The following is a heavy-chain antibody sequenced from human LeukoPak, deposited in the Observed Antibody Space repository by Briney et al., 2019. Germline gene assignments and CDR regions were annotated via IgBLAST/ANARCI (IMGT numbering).Heavy chain of an antibody. Sequence: PGGSLRLSCAASGFTFSSYAMSWVRQAPGKGLECVSVISGSGGSTYYADSVKGRFTISRENSKNTLYLQMNSLRAEDTAVYYCASTYCSSTSCYTAEFDYWGQGTLVTVSS. CDR1: GFTFSSYA. CDR2: ISGSGGST. CDR3: ASTYCSSTSCYTAEFDY. V-gene: IGHV3-23*01. J-gene: IGHJ4*02. D-gene: IGHD2-2*02.